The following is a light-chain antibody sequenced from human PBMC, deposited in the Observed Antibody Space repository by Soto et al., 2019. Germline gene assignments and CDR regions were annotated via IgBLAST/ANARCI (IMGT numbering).Light chain of an antibody. Sequence: QSALNQPASVSGSPGQSITLSCTGTSSDVGGYNYVSWYQQHPGKAPKLMIYEVSNRPSGVSNRFSGSKSGNTASLTISGLQAEDEADYYFGSYTSSSTRVFGGGTKLTVL. CDR2: EVS. J-gene: IGLJ3*02. CDR3: GSYTSSSTRV. CDR1: SSDVGGYNY. V-gene: IGLV2-14*01.